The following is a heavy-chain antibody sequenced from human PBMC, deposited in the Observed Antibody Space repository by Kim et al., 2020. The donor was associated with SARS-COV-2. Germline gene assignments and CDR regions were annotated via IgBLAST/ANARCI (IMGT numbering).Heavy chain of an antibody. Sequence: GGALRLSCASSGFTFSNAWMSCVRHAPGKGLYWVGLIKSKTDGGPTDYAPPLKGRFTISRDDSKNTLYLQINILKTEYTAVYYCTTDCGLLTELIWFSPTYGMDVWGQGTTVTVSS. V-gene: IGHV3-15*01. D-gene: IGHD3-10*01. CDR1: GFTFSNAW. CDR2: IKSKTDGGPT. CDR3: TTDCGLLTELIWFSPTYGMDV. J-gene: IGHJ6*02.